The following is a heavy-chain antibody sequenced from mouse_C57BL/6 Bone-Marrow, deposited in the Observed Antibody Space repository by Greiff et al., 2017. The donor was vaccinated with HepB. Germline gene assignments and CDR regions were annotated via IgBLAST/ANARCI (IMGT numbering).Heavy chain of an antibody. V-gene: IGHV6-3*01. Sequence: EVKLVESGGGLVQPGGSMKLSCVASGFTFSNYWMNWVRQSPEKGLEWVAQIRLKSDNYATHYAESVKGRFTISRDDSKSSVYLQMNNLRAEDTGIYYCTVTTVVATRAYWGQGTLVTVSA. D-gene: IGHD1-1*01. CDR2: IRLKSDNYAT. J-gene: IGHJ3*01. CDR3: TVTTVVATRAY. CDR1: GFTFSNYW.